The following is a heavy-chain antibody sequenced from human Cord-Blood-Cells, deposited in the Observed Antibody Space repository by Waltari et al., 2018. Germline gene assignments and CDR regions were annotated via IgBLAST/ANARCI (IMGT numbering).Heavy chain of an antibody. CDR1: GYPSTGYY. V-gene: IGHV1-2*02. CDR3: ARVAGYNWNYWYFDL. D-gene: IGHD1-20*01. J-gene: IGHJ2*01. CDR2: INPNSGGT. Sequence: QVQLVHSGAEVKKPGASLKVSCKASGYPSTGYYIHLVRQAPGQGLEWMGWINPNSGGTNYAQKFQGRVTMTRDTSISTAYMELSRLRSDDTAVYYCARVAGYNWNYWYFDLWGRGTLVTVSS.